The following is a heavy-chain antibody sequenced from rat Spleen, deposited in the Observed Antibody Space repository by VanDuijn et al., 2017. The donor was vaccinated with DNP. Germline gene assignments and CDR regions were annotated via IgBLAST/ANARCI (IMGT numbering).Heavy chain of an antibody. CDR1: GFIFSNHW. Sequence: EVQLVESGGGPVQPGRSLKLSCLASGFIFSNHWMTWIRQAPGKGLEWVASITNTGGGTYYPDSVKGRFSISRDNAKTTLYLQMNSLRSEDTATYYCARENYYTGDYWGQGVMVTVSS. D-gene: IGHD1-1*01. CDR2: ITNTGGGT. J-gene: IGHJ2*01. CDR3: ARENYYTGDY. V-gene: IGHV5-31*01.